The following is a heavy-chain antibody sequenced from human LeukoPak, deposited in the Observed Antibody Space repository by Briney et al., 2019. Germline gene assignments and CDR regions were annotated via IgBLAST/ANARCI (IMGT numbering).Heavy chain of an antibody. CDR2: ISGSGGST. V-gene: IGHV3-23*01. Sequence: GGSLRLSCAASGFTFSSYAMSWVRQAPGKGLEWVSAISGSGGSTYYADSVKGRFTISRDNSKNTLYLQMNSLRAEDTAVYYCAKESESGELGFDAFDIWGQGTMVTVSS. J-gene: IGHJ3*02. D-gene: IGHD1-26*01. CDR1: GFTFSSYA. CDR3: AKESESGELGFDAFDI.